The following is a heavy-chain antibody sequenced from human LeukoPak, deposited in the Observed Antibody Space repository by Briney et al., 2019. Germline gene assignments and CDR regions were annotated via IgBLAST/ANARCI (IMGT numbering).Heavy chain of an antibody. V-gene: IGHV1-69*05. J-gene: IGHJ6*03. CDR2: IIPIFGTA. CDR1: GGTFSSYA. Sequence: GASVKVSCKASGGTFSSYAISWVRQAPGQGLEWMGGIIPIFGTANYAQKFQGRVTITTDESTSTAYMELSSLRSEDTAVYYCASATGTTPSSYYFFMYVWGKGTTVTVSS. D-gene: IGHD1-1*01. CDR3: ASATGTTPSSYYFFMYV.